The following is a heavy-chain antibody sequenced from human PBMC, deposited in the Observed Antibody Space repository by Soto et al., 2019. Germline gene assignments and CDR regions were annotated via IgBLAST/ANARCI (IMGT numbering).Heavy chain of an antibody. D-gene: IGHD2-8*01. CDR2: ISAYNGNT. J-gene: IGHJ6*02. CDR3: ARDEDIVLMVYAIRDYYYYGMDV. CDR1: GYTFTSYG. V-gene: IGHV1-18*01. Sequence: EASVKVSCKASGYTFTSYGISWVRQAPGQGLEWMGWISAYNGNTNYAQKLQGRVTMTTDTSTSTAYMELRSLRSDDAAVYYCARDEDIVLMVYAIRDYYYYGMDVWGQGTTVTVS.